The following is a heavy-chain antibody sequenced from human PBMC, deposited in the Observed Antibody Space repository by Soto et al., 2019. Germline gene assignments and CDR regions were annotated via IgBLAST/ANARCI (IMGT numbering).Heavy chain of an antibody. D-gene: IGHD5-12*01. V-gene: IGHV4-59*08. Sequence: QVQLQESGPGLVKPSETLSLTCTVSGGSISSYYWSWIRQPPGKGLEWIGYSYYSGSTNYNPSLKSQVPISVATSQSRFSLRLSPVTAADTAVHYCASHAPRHGGYDYWGQGTRVTVSS. J-gene: IGHJ4*02. CDR1: GGSISSYY. CDR3: ASHAPRHGGYDY. CDR2: SYYSGST.